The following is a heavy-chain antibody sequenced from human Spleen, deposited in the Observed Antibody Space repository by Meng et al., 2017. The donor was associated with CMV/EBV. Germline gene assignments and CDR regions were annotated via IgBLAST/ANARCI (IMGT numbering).Heavy chain of an antibody. Sequence: SETLSLTCAVYGGSFSGYYWSWIRQPPGKGLEWIGEINQSGSTNYNPSLKSGVTISVDTSKNQFSLKLNSVTAADTAVYYCARIVDYYYYGLDVWGQGTTVTVSS. J-gene: IGHJ6*02. D-gene: IGHD2-15*01. CDR3: ARIVDYYYYGLDV. V-gene: IGHV4-34*01. CDR1: GGSFSGYY. CDR2: INQSGST.